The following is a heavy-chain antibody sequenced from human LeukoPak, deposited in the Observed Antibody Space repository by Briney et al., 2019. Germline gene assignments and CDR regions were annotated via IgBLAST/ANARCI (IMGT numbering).Heavy chain of an antibody. CDR1: GLTFSSYW. CDR2: INTDGSST. CDR3: ARDEYYGSGSYYYYYYGMDV. D-gene: IGHD3-10*01. V-gene: IGHV3-74*01. Sequence: PGRSLRLSCAVSGLTFSSYWMHWVRQAPGKGLVWVSRINTDGSSTNYADSVKGRFTISRDNAKNSLYLQMNSLRAEDTAVYYCARDEYYGSGSYYYYYYGMDVWGQGTTVTVSS. J-gene: IGHJ6*02.